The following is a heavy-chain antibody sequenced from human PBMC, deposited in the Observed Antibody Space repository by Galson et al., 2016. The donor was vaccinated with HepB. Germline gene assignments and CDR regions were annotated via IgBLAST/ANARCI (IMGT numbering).Heavy chain of an antibody. CDR2: INSSGST. Sequence: TLSLTCSVSGGSISSVGYYWSWIRQHPGMGLEWLGNINSSGSTYYNPSLRSRVTISVVTSKNQFYLNLRSVTAAETAMYYRARAHPPYYYGSGSPFGAFDYWGRGTLVTVSS. J-gene: IGHJ4*02. V-gene: IGHV4-31*03. D-gene: IGHD3-10*01. CDR3: ARAHPPYYYGSGSPFGAFDY. CDR1: GGSISSVGYY.